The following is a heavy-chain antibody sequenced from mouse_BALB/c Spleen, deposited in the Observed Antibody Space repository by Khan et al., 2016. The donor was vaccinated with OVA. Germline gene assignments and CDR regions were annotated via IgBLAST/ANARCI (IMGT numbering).Heavy chain of an antibody. V-gene: IGHV5-6*01. D-gene: IGHD4-1*01. Sequence: VQLKESGGDLVKPGGSLKLSCAASGFTFSSYSMSWVRQTPDKRLEWVASISSDGDYTYYPDSVQGRFTISRDNAKNTLYLQMSSLKSEDTAMYYCASHLTGSFAYWGQGTLVTVSA. J-gene: IGHJ3*01. CDR2: ISSDGDYT. CDR1: GFTFSSYS. CDR3: ASHLTGSFAY.